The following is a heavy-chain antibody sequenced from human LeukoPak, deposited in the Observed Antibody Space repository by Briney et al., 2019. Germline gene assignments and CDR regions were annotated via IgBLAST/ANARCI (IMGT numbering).Heavy chain of an antibody. D-gene: IGHD7-27*01. CDR1: GGSISSYY. V-gene: IGHV4-59*01. J-gene: IGHJ4*02. Sequence: SETLSLTCTVSGGSISSYYWSWIRQPPGRGLEWIGYVYYSGSTEYNPSLRSRVTISLEMSKHQFSLNVTSVTAADTAVYYCATNTGTVFDYWGQGALVTVSS. CDR2: VYYSGST. CDR3: ATNTGTVFDY.